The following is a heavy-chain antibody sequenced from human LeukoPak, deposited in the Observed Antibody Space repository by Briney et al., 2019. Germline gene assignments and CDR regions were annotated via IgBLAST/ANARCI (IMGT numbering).Heavy chain of an antibody. CDR2: ISWNSGSI. Sequence: GGSLRLSCAASGFTFSSYAMHWVRQAPGKGLEWVSGISWNSGSIGYADSVKGRFTISRDNAKNSLYLQMNSLRAEDTAVYYCAELGITMIGGVWGKGTTVTISS. CDR1: GFTFSSYA. J-gene: IGHJ6*04. D-gene: IGHD3-10*02. V-gene: IGHV3-9*01. CDR3: AELGITMIGGV.